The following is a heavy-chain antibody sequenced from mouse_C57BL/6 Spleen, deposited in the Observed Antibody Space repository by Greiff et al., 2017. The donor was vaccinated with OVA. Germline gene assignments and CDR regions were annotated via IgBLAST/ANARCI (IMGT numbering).Heavy chain of an antibody. V-gene: IGHV5-6*01. D-gene: IGHD5-5*01. CDR1: GFTFSSYG. CDR3: AGQRTTAMDY. J-gene: IGHJ4*01. Sequence: EVQLVESGGDLVKPGGSLKLSCAASGFTFSSYGMSWVRQTPDKRLAWVATISSGGSYTYYPDSVKGRFTISRDNAKNTLYLQMSSLKSEDTAMYYCAGQRTTAMDYWGQGTSVTVSS. CDR2: ISSGGSYT.